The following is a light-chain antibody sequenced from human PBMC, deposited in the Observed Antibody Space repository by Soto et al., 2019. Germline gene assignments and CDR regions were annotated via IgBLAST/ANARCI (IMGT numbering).Light chain of an antibody. CDR1: RDMNTW. V-gene: IGKV1-12*02. J-gene: IGKJ3*01. Sequence: DIQMTQSPSSVSASVGDRVTITCRASRDMNTWLAWYQQNPGKAPKLMIDAASTVQSGVPSRFSGSGSGTDVTLTISSLQPEYSGTYYCQLAYSVPFAFGPCTKVDLK. CDR2: AAS. CDR3: QLAYSVPFA.